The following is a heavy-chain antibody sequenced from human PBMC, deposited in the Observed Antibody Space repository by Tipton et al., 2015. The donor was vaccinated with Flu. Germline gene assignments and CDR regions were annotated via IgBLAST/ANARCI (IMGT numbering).Heavy chain of an antibody. V-gene: IGHV3-48*03. Sequence: GSLRLSCAASGFTFSNYEMNWVRQAPGKGLEWLSYISSSGNTISYADSVRGRFTISRDNTKKSLYLQLSSLRAEDTAISYCATLTGEDYWGQGLMVTVSS. D-gene: IGHD7-27*01. CDR2: ISSSGNTI. CDR1: GFTFSNYE. CDR3: ATLTGEDY. J-gene: IGHJ4*02.